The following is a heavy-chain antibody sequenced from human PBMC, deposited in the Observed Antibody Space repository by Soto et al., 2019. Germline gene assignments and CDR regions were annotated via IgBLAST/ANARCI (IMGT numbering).Heavy chain of an antibody. V-gene: IGHV3-66*01. CDR3: ASYASGNYR. CDR1: GFTVSSNY. Sequence: EVQLVESGGGLVQPGGSLRLSCAASGFTVSSNYMTWVRQAPGKGLEWVSNIYSGGTTSYADSVKGRFTISRDNSKNTLFLQMNSLRDDDTDLYYCASYASGNYRWGQGTLFTVSS. J-gene: IGHJ4*02. D-gene: IGHD3-16*01. CDR2: IYSGGTT.